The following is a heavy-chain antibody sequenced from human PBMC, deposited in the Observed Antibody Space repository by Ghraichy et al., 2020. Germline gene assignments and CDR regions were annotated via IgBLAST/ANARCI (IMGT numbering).Heavy chain of an antibody. CDR2: ISKNSDYI. V-gene: IGHV3-21*06. D-gene: IGHD3-16*01. J-gene: IGHJ3*01. CDR1: GFIFNRYS. CDR3: ARDLSYGAPGGFDV. Sequence: GGSLRLSCEASGFIFNRYSFNWVRQAPGKGLEWISTISKNSDYIYYAESVEGRFTISRDNAKNALHLQLSSLRGDDTAIYYCARDLSYGAPGGFDVWGQGTMVTVSS.